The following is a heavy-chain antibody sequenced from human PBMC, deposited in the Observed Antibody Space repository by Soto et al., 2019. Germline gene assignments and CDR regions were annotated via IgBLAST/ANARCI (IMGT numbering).Heavy chain of an antibody. CDR1: GDSVSSVGFH. CDR3: ARGAVGLDTISYFEY. D-gene: IGHD3-3*01. CDR2: IYNGVST. Sequence: SETLSLTCTVSGDSVSSVGFHWAWLRRPPGKGLEWIGYIYNGVSTYYRPSLESRMHMSLDATRTHYSHGLTSVTAADTAGYFCARGAVGLDTISYFEYWGQGKLVTVSS. V-gene: IGHV4-30-4*01. J-gene: IGHJ4*02.